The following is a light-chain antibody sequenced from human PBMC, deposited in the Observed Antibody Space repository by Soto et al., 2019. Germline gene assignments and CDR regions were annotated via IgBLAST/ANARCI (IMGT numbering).Light chain of an antibody. Sequence: QAVVTQPASVSGSPGQSITISCTGTSSDVGGYNYVSWYQQHPGIAPKLLIYGVTNRPSGVSPRFSGSKSGNTASLTISGLQAEDVADYHCSSYTSASTLLYLFGTGTKLTVL. CDR1: SSDVGGYNY. V-gene: IGLV2-14*01. J-gene: IGLJ1*01. CDR2: GVT. CDR3: SSYTSASTLLYL.